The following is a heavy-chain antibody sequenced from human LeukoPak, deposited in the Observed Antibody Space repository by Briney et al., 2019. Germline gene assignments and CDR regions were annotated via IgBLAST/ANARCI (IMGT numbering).Heavy chain of an antibody. D-gene: IGHD5-18*01. CDR3: AGRYSYGQTWFDP. CDR1: GYSISSGYY. V-gene: IGHV4-38-2*01. Sequence: PSETLSLTCAVSGYSISSGYYWGWIRQPPGKGLEWIGSIYHSGSTYYNPSPKSRVTISVDTSKNQFSLKLSSVTAADTAVYYCAGRYSYGQTWFDPWGQGTLVTVSS. CDR2: IYHSGST. J-gene: IGHJ5*02.